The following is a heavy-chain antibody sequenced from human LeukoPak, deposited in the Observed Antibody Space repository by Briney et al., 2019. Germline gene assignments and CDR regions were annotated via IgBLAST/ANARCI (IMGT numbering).Heavy chain of an antibody. D-gene: IGHD4-11*01. CDR1: GYNFNDYY. Sequence: ASVKVSCKASGYNFNDYYIYWVRQAPGHGLESMGYIHPDGGSTNYAQKFQGRVTMTSDMSTNTVYMELRSLRSEDTAMYYCARAFNSIQPLDYWGQGTLVTVSS. CDR3: ARAFNSIQPLDY. J-gene: IGHJ4*02. V-gene: IGHV1-46*02. CDR2: IHPDGGST.